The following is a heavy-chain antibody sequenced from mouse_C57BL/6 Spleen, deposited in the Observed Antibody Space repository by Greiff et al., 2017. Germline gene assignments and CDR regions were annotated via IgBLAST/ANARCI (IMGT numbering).Heavy chain of an antibody. Sequence: EVQLVESGGGLVKPGGSLKLSCAASGFTFSSYAMSWVRQTPEKRLEWVATISDGGSYTYYPDNVKGRFTISRDNAKNNLYLQMSHLKSEDTAMYYCTREATATAYYYTSGYCDYWGQGTTLTVSS. CDR2: ISDGGSYT. CDR3: TREATATAYYYTSGYCDY. V-gene: IGHV5-4*01. D-gene: IGHD2-4*01. J-gene: IGHJ2*01. CDR1: GFTFSSYA.